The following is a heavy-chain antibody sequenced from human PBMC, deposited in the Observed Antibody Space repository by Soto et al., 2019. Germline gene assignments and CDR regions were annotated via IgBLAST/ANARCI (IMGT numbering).Heavy chain of an antibody. CDR3: GRLEGLATISYYFDY. CDR1: GGSVSSSSYY. D-gene: IGHD3-9*01. CDR2: VYYSGST. J-gene: IGHJ4*02. Sequence: SETMSLTCRVSGGSVSSSSYYWGWVRQPPGKGLEWIGSVYYSGSTYYNPSPESRVTISVDKSKNQFSLKLMSLSAADTAVYYCGRLEGLATISYYFDYWGQGALVTVSS. V-gene: IGHV4-39*01.